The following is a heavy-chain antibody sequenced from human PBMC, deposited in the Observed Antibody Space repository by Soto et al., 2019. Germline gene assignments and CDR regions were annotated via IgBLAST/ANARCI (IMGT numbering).Heavy chain of an antibody. V-gene: IGHV3-48*02. CDR2: ISSSSSTI. CDR1: GFTFSSYS. D-gene: IGHD3-10*01. J-gene: IGHJ3*02. Sequence: EVQLVESGGGLVQPGGSLRLSCAASGFTFSSYSMNWVRQAPGKGLEWVSYISSSSSTIYYADSVKGRFTISRDNAKNSRYLQMNSLRDEDTAVYYCASGGRFGEFLSDAFDIWGQGTMVTVSS. CDR3: ASGGRFGEFLSDAFDI.